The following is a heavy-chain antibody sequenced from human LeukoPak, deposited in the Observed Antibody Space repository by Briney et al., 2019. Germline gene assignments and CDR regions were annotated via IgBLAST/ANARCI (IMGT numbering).Heavy chain of an antibody. J-gene: IGHJ4*02. D-gene: IGHD1-26*01. CDR3: AKAYAFVGANYFDY. Sequence: PGGSLRLSCAASGFTFSTYAMSWVRQAPGKGLEWVSAIGDTTYCADSVKGRFTISRDNSKNTLYLQMNNLRAEDAAIYYCAKAYAFVGANYFDYWGQGTLVTVSS. CDR1: GFTFSTYA. CDR2: IGDTT. V-gene: IGHV3-23*01.